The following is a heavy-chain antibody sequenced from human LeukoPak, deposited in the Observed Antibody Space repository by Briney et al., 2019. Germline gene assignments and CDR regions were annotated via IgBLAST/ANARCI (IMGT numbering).Heavy chain of an antibody. D-gene: IGHD4-17*01. J-gene: IGHJ4*02. CDR3: ARLGDYVFDY. Sequence: SETLSLTCTVSGGSISSYYWSWNRQPPGKGLEWIGYIYYSGSTNYNPSLKSRVTISVDTSKNQFSLKLSSVTAADTAVYYCARLGDYVFDYWGQGTLVTVSS. V-gene: IGHV4-59*01. CDR2: IYYSGST. CDR1: GGSISSYY.